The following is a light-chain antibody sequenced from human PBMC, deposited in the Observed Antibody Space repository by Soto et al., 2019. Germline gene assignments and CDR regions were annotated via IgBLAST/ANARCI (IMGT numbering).Light chain of an antibody. Sequence: QSVLTQPASVSGSPGQSITISCTVTNSDVGGYNYVSWYQQHGGNDANLMIYEVNMRPSGVSNRFSGSKSGNTASVSISGRESEDEADYYCSAYTSSSTRVFVTGTKVTVL. CDR3: SAYTSSSTRV. CDR1: NSDVGGYNY. CDR2: EVN. J-gene: IGLJ1*01. V-gene: IGLV2-14*01.